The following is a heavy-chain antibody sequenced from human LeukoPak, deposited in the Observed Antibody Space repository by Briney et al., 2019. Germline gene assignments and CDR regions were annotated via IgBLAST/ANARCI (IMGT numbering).Heavy chain of an antibody. J-gene: IGHJ4*02. V-gene: IGHV1-8*01. CDR1: GYTFTSYD. CDR2: MNPNSGNT. D-gene: IGHD2-15*01. CDR3: ARDTSSSLRADW. Sequence: GASVKVSCKASGYTFTSYDINWVRQATGQGLEWMGWMNPNSGNTGYAQKFQGRVTMTRNTSISTAYMELSSLRSEDTAVYYCARDTSSSLRADWWGQGTLVTVSS.